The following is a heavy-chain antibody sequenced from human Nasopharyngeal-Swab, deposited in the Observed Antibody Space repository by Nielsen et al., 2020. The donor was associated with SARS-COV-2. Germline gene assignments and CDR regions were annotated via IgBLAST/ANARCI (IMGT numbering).Heavy chain of an antibody. CDR3: AREGIFGVVTGMDV. D-gene: IGHD3-3*01. CDR2: IWYDGSNK. J-gene: IGHJ6*03. CDR1: GFTFSSYG. V-gene: IGHV3-33*01. Sequence: SLKISCAASGFTFSSYGMHWVRQAPGKGLEWVAVIWYDGSNKYYADSVKGRFTISRDNSKNTLYLQMNSLRAEDTAVYYCAREGIFGVVTGMDVWGKGTTVTVSS.